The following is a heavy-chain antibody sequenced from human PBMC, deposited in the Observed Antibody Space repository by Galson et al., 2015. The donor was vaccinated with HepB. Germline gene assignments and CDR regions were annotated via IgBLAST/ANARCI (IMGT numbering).Heavy chain of an antibody. V-gene: IGHV1-69*13. D-gene: IGHD3-10*01. Sequence: SVKVSCKASGGTFAGYAFNWVRQAPGRGLEWMGGIIPIFGTTHYPQKFQDRVTITADESTNTADMDLTSLTSEDTDVYYCAGSRASRSNYLCQYFHMDVWGKGTTVTVSS. CDR1: GGTFAGYA. CDR3: AGSRASRSNYLCQYFHMDV. CDR2: IIPIFGTT. J-gene: IGHJ6*03.